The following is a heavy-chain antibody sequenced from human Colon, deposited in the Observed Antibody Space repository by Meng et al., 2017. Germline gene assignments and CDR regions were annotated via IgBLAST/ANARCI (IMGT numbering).Heavy chain of an antibody. Sequence: QVPLRESGPGLGGPSDTLSLICAVSGASVRSPDHQWGWVRQPPGKGLEWIGYARIDYANTNYNPSLKSRVNVSLDTSKNQFSLNVRSVTAADTAVYYCARDYWGSLDFWGQGILVTVSS. D-gene: IGHD3-16*01. CDR1: GASVRSPDHQ. J-gene: IGHJ4*02. V-gene: IGHV4-61*08. CDR3: ARDYWGSLDF. CDR2: ARIDYANT.